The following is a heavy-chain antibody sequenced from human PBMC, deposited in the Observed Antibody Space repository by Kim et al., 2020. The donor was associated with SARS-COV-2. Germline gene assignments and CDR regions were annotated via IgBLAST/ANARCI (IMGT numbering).Heavy chain of an antibody. CDR2: IYYSGST. CDR1: GGSISSSSYY. D-gene: IGHD3-22*01. Sequence: SETLSLTCTVSGGSISSSSYYWGWIRQPPGKGLEWIGSIYYSGSTYYNPSLKSRVTISVDTSKNQFSLKLSSVTAADTAVYYCARERADYYDSSGYYYSDPYYGMDVWGQGTTVTVSS. CDR3: ARERADYYDSSGYYYSDPYYGMDV. J-gene: IGHJ6*02. V-gene: IGHV4-39*07.